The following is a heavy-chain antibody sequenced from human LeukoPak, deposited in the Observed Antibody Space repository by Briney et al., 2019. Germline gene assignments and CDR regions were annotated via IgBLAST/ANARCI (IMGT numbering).Heavy chain of an antibody. D-gene: IGHD3-10*01. CDR3: AKDKGTYYYGSGSYTGGPFDY. V-gene: IGHV3-21*01. CDR1: GFTFSSYS. J-gene: IGHJ4*02. Sequence: GGSLRLSCAASGFTFSSYSMNWVRQAPGKGLEWVSSISSSSSYIYYADSVKGRFTISRDNAKNSLYLQMNSLRAEDTAVYYCAKDKGTYYYGSGSYTGGPFDYWGQGTLVTVSS. CDR2: ISSSSSYI.